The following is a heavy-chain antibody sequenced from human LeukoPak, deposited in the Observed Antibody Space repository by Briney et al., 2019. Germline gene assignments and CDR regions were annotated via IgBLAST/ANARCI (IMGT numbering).Heavy chain of an antibody. CDR1: GFTFSSYS. Sequence: PGGSLRLSCAASGFTFSSYSMNWVRQAPGKGLEWVSYISSSSSTIYYADSVKGRFTIPRDNAKNSLYLQMNSLRAEDTAVYYCARDRSYYYGSGKDYWGQGTLVTVSS. CDR2: ISSSSSTI. D-gene: IGHD3-10*01. CDR3: ARDRSYYYGSGKDY. V-gene: IGHV3-48*01. J-gene: IGHJ4*02.